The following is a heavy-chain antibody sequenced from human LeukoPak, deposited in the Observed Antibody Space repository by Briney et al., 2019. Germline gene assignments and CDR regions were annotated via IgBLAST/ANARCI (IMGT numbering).Heavy chain of an antibody. CDR2: IRVGGGIT. CDR3: ANTMAAGYSSGPSVY. D-gene: IGHD6-19*01. V-gene: IGHV3-23*01. J-gene: IGHJ4*02. Sequence: GGSRRRSCPASALTFSSYAMSWARHAPGKGLEWVSFIRVGGGITYYMDSVKGGSTIPRENARKTFYVLMNSLRDEDTAVFYCANTMAAGYSSGPSVYWGQGTLVSVSS. CDR1: ALTFSSYA.